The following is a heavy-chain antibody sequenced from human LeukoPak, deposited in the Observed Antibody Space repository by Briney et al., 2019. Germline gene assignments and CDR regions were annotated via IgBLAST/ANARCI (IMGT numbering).Heavy chain of an antibody. CDR1: GFTFSSYG. Sequence: PGGTLRLSCAASGFTFSSYGMSWVRQAPGKGLEWVSAISGSGGSTYYADSVKGRFTISRDNSKNTLYLQMNSLRAEDTAVYYCDRGDQAYFDYWGQGTLVTVSS. V-gene: IGHV3-23*01. CDR3: DRGDQAYFDY. CDR2: ISGSGGST. J-gene: IGHJ4*02. D-gene: IGHD2-21*02.